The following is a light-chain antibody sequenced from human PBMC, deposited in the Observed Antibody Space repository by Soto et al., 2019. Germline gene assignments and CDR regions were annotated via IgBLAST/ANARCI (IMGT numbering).Light chain of an antibody. V-gene: IGKV1-39*01. CDR2: AAS. CDR3: QQSYTTPLT. Sequence: IQITNSPSSLSASVGGRVTPPRSASQSISSYLNWYQQKPGKAPKLLIYAASSLQSGVPSRFSGSGSGTDFTLTISSLQPEDFATYYCQQSYTTPLTFGGGTKVDIK. CDR1: QSISSY. J-gene: IGKJ4*01.